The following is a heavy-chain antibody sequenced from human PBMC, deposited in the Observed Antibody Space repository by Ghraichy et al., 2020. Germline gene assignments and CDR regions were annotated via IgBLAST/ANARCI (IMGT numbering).Heavy chain of an antibody. J-gene: IGHJ3*02. CDR1: GFTFDDYA. V-gene: IGHV3-9*01. D-gene: IGHD6-13*01. CDR3: AKDQGLWPAAGTVNDAFDI. Sequence: GGSLRLSCAASGFTFDDYAMHWVRQAPGKGLEWVSGISWNSGSIGYADSVKGRFTISRDNAKNSLYLQMNSLRAEDTALYYCAKDQGLWPAAGTVNDAFDIWGQGTMVTVSS. CDR2: ISWNSGSI.